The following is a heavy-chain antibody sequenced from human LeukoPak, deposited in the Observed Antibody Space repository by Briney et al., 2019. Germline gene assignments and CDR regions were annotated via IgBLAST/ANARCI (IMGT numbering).Heavy chain of an antibody. CDR2: ISSSSSAI. D-gene: IGHD4-11*01. V-gene: IGHV3-48*02. Sequence: GGSLRLSCAASGFSFSGYSMNWVRQAPGKGLEWISYISSSSSAINYADSVKGRFTISRDNAKNTLYLQMNSLRDEDTAVFYCAKDRIYSNYGYYMDVWGKGTTVTVSS. CDR1: GFSFSGYS. CDR3: AKDRIYSNYGYYMDV. J-gene: IGHJ6*03.